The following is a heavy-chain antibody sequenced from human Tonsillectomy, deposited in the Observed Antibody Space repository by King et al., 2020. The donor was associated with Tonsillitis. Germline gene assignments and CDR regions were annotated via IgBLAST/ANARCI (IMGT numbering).Heavy chain of an antibody. D-gene: IGHD6-13*01. CDR3: AKSRTGSSWYGGDY. CDR1: GFTFSSYG. V-gene: IGHV3-30*18. CDR2: ISYDGDYK. Sequence: QVQLVESGGGVVQPGRSLRLSCAASGFTFSSYGMHWVRQAPGKGLEWVAVISYDGDYKYYADSVKGRFTISRDNSKNTLHLQVDSLGVEDTALYYCAKSRTGSSWYGGDYWGQGTLVIVSS. J-gene: IGHJ4*02.